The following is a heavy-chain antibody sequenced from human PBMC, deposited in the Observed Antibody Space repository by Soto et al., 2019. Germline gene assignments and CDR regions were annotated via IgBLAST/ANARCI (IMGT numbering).Heavy chain of an antibody. J-gene: IGHJ4*02. Sequence: GASVKVSCKASGYTFTSYAMHWVRQAPGQRLEWMGWINAGNGNTKYSQKFQGRVTITRDTSASTAYMELSSLRSEDTAVYYCARDRPFDWCFDYWGQGTLVTVSS. CDR3: ARDRPFDWCFDY. D-gene: IGHD3-9*01. CDR2: INAGNGNT. V-gene: IGHV1-3*01. CDR1: GYTFTSYA.